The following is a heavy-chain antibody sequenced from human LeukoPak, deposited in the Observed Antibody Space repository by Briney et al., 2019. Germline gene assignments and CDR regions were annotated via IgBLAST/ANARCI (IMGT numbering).Heavy chain of an antibody. CDR2: IYYSGST. J-gene: IGHJ6*03. V-gene: IGHV4-59*12. D-gene: IGHD5-12*01. CDR1: GGSISSYY. Sequence: SETLSLTCTVSGGSISSYYWSWIRQPPGKGLEWIGYIYYSGSTNYNPSLKSRVTISVDKSKNQFSLKLSSVTAADTAVYYCARGKVATSYYYYYMDVWGKGTTVTVSS. CDR3: ARGKVATSYYYYYMDV.